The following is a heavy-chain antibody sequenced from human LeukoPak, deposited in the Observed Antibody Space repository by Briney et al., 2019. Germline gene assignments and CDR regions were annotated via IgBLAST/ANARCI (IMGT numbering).Heavy chain of an antibody. Sequence: GGSLRLSCAASEFSVGSNYMTWVRQAPGKGLEWVSLIYSGGSTYYADSVKGRFTISRDNSKNTLYLQMNILRTEDTAVYYCARVERGKGFDYWGQGTLVTVSS. CDR2: IYSGGST. CDR3: ARVERGKGFDY. V-gene: IGHV3-66*01. CDR1: EFSVGSNY. D-gene: IGHD3-10*01. J-gene: IGHJ4*02.